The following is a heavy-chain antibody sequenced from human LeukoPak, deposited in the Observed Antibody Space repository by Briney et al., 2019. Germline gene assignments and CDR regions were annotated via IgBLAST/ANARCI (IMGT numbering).Heavy chain of an antibody. CDR3: ARERVEDCSNGVCYWLCDD. D-gene: IGHD2-8*01. CDR2: IWYDGSNK. CDR1: GFTFSRFG. Sequence: PGGSLRLSGAASGFTFSRFGMHWIRQAPGKGLEWVAVIWYDGSNKEYADSVKGRFTISRNNSKDTLYLQMTRLRAEDTAVYYCARERVEDCSNGVCYWLCDDWGQGALVTVSS. J-gene: IGHJ4*02. V-gene: IGHV3-33*01.